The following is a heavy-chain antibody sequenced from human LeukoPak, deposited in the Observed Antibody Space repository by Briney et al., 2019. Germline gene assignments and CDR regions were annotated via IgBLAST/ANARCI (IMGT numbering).Heavy chain of an antibody. V-gene: IGHV4-39*07. D-gene: IGHD2-15*01. CDR3: ARVAATPSSWFDP. CDR1: GGSISSSSYY. J-gene: IGHJ5*02. Sequence: PSETLSLTCTVSGGSISSSSYYWGWIRQPPGKGLEWIGSISYSGSTYYNPSVKSRVIISVDTSKNQFSLKLSSVTAADTAVYYCARVAATPSSWFDPWGQGTLVTVSS. CDR2: ISYSGST.